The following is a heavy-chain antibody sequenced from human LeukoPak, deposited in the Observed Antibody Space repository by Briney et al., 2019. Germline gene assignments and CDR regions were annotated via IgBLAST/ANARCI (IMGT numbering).Heavy chain of an antibody. D-gene: IGHD3-16*01. V-gene: IGHV3-23*01. CDR1: GFTFSNYA. CDR2: ISGSGDST. CDR3: AKGGWGTVLDY. Sequence: GGSLRLSCAASGFTFSNYAMPWVRQAPGKGLEWVSTISGSGDSTYYSDSVKGRFTISRDNSENTLYLQLSSLRAEDTAVYYCAKGGWGTVLDYWGQGTLVTVSP. J-gene: IGHJ4*02.